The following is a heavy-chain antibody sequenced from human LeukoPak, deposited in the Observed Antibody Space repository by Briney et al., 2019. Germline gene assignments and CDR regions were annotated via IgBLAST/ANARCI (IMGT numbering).Heavy chain of an antibody. CDR3: ARGIRTGTATSYYGMDV. Sequence: PSETLSLTCAVYGGSFSGYYWSWIRQPPGKGLEWSGEINHSGSTNYNPSLKSRVTISVDTSKNQFSLKLSSVTAADTAVYYCARGIRTGTATSYYGMDVWGQGTTVTVSS. J-gene: IGHJ6*02. V-gene: IGHV4-34*01. D-gene: IGHD1-1*01. CDR1: GGSFSGYY. CDR2: INHSGST.